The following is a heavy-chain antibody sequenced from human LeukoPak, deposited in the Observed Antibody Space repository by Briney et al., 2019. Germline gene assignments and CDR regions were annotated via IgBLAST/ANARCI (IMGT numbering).Heavy chain of an antibody. CDR3: ARLGGNWNSPGRDY. J-gene: IGHJ4*02. D-gene: IGHD3-10*01. CDR1: GGSINGYS. CDR2: ISYTGTT. V-gene: IGHV4-59*08. Sequence: PSETLSLTCSVSGGSINGYSWTWLRQPPGVRLQWVGHISYTGTTNYNPSLTTRVAISVDTSKNQFSLKLTYVTAADTGMYFCARLGGNWNSPGRDYWGQGTLVTVSS.